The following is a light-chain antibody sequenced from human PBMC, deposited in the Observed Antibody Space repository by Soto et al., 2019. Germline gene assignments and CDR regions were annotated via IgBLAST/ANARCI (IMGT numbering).Light chain of an antibody. CDR3: QQYYIYPHT. V-gene: IGKV1-8*01. Sequence: AIRMTQSPSSFSASTGDRVTITCRASQGISSYLAWYQQNPGKAPKLLVYAASTLQSGVPSRFSGSGAGTDFTLTLSCRQSEDFATYYCQQYYIYPHTFGQGTKVEIK. CDR2: AAS. CDR1: QGISSY. J-gene: IGKJ1*01.